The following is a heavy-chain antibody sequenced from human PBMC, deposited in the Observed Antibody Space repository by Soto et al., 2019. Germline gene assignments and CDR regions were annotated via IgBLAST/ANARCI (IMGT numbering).Heavy chain of an antibody. CDR2: IYYSGST. CDR3: ARHAGLRFSNWFDP. Sequence: SETLSLSCTVSGGSISSYYWSWIRQPPGKGLEWIGYIYYSGSTNYNPSLKSRVTISVDTSKNQFSLKLSSVTAADTAVYYCARHAGLRFSNWFDPWGQGTLVTVSS. J-gene: IGHJ5*02. D-gene: IGHD3-3*01. CDR1: GGSISSYY. V-gene: IGHV4-59*08.